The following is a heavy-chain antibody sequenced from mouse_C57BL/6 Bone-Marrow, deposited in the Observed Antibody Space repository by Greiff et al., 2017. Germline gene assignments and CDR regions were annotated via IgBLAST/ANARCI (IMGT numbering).Heavy chain of an antibody. CDR2: IDPSDSYT. CDR1: GYTFTSYW. Sequence: QVQLQQPGAELVMPGASVKLSCKASGYTFTSYWMHWVKQRPGQGLEWIGEIDPSDSYTNYNQKFKGKSTLTVDKSSSTAYMPLSSLTSEDSAVYYCARAKDYDDCGLYYAMDYWGQGTSVTVSS. D-gene: IGHD2-3*01. CDR3: ARAKDYDDCGLYYAMDY. V-gene: IGHV1-69*01. J-gene: IGHJ4*01.